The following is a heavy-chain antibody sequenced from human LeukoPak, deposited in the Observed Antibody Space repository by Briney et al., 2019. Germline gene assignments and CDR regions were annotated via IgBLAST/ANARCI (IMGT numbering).Heavy chain of an antibody. V-gene: IGHV1-2*02. J-gene: IGHJ4*02. Sequence: ASVKVSCKASGYTFTGYYMHWVRQAPGQGLEWMGWINPNSGGTNYAQKFQGRVTMTRDTSISTAYMELSRLRSDDTAVYYCARVWNYYDSSGYYSAGSGDYWGQGTLVTVSS. D-gene: IGHD3-22*01. CDR1: GYTFTGYY. CDR3: ARVWNYYDSSGYYSAGSGDY. CDR2: INPNSGGT.